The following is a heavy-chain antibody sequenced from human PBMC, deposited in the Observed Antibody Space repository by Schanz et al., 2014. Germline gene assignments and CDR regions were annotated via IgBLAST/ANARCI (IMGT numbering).Heavy chain of an antibody. D-gene: IGHD2-15*01. V-gene: IGHV3-23*04. CDR2: LSGSGGSK. CDR1: GFTLSSYW. CDR3: AKGMGYCSGGTCYDYYYYGLDV. J-gene: IGHJ6*02. Sequence: EVKLVESGGGAVRPGGSLRLSCAASGFTLSSYWMHWVRQAPGKGLEWVSALSGSGGSKYYADSVKGRFTISRDNSENTLYLQMNSLSADDTAVFYCAKGMGYCSGGTCYDYYYYGLDVWGQGTTVTVSS.